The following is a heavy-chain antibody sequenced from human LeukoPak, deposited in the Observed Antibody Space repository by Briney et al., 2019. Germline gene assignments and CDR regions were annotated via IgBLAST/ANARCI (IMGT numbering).Heavy chain of an antibody. CDR2: ISSSGSSI. D-gene: IGHD1-26*01. V-gene: IGHV3-48*03. Sequence: PGGSLRLSCAASGFPFSNYEMNWVRQAPGKGLEWVSYISSSGSSIYYADSVKGRFSISRDNAKNSLYLQMNSLRVEDTAVYYCASGGNMKWYWSQGTLVAVSS. CDR1: GFPFSNYE. CDR3: ASGGNMKWY. J-gene: IGHJ4*02.